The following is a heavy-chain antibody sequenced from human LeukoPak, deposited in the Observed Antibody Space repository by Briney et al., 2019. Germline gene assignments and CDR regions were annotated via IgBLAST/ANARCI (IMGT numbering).Heavy chain of an antibody. D-gene: IGHD3/OR15-3a*01. CDR1: GFTVSSNY. CDR2: IYSGGNT. J-gene: IGHJ3*02. V-gene: IGHV3-53*01. CDR3: ARVGLGGDAFDI. Sequence: PGGSLRLSCSASGFTVSSNYISWVRQAPGKGLEWVSVIYSGGNTYYADSVKGRFTVSRDISKNTLYLQMNNLRAEDTAVYYCARVGLGGDAFDIWGQGTMVTVSS.